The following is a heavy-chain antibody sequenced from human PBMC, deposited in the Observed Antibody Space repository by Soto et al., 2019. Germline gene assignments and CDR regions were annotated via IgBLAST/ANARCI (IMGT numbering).Heavy chain of an antibody. J-gene: IGHJ4*02. CDR1: GFTFSSYA. Sequence: GGSLRLSCAASGFTFSSYAMSWVRQAPGKGLEWVSAISGSGGSTYYADSVKGRFTISRDNSKNTLYLQMNSLRAEDTAVYYCAKDRGRGYSYGYGSFDYWGQGTLVTVSS. CDR2: ISGSGGST. D-gene: IGHD5-18*01. V-gene: IGHV3-23*01. CDR3: AKDRGRGYSYGYGSFDY.